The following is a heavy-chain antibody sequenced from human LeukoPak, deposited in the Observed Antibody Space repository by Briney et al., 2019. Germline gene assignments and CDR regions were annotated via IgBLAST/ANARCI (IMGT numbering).Heavy chain of an antibody. V-gene: IGHV3-48*01. CDR3: ARALGYSYGYAVDY. Sequence: GGSLRLSCAASGFIFSNYNMNWVRQTPGRGLEWLSYISSSSGTIYYADSVKGRFTISGDNAKNSLHLQMNSLRAEDTAVYYCARALGYSYGYAVDYWGQGTLVTVSS. CDR2: ISSSSGTI. D-gene: IGHD5-18*01. J-gene: IGHJ4*02. CDR1: GFIFSNYN.